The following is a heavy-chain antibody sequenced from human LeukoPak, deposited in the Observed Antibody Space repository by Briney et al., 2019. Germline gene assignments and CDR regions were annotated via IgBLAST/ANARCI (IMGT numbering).Heavy chain of an antibody. J-gene: IGHJ4*02. D-gene: IGHD6-13*01. CDR3: AKAQSSSWPDPDY. V-gene: IGHV3-9*01. CDR2: ISWNSGSI. CDR1: GFTFDDYA. Sequence: GGSLRLSCAASGFTFDDYAMHWVRHAPGKGLEWVSGISWNSGSIGYADSVKGRFTISRDNAKNSLYLQMNSLRAEDTALYYCAKAQSSSWPDPDYWGQGTLVTVSS.